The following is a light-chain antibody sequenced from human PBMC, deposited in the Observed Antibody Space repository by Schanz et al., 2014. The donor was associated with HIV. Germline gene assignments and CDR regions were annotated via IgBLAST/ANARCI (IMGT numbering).Light chain of an antibody. Sequence: DVQMTQSPSSLSASVGDRVTITCRASQSISTFLNWYQQKPGKAPKLLIHAASSLQSGVPSRFSGSGSGTDFNLIISSLQPEGVATYYCQQSYSFRSFGQGTRLEVK. CDR3: QQSYSFRS. V-gene: IGKV1-39*01. CDR1: QSISTF. J-gene: IGKJ5*01. CDR2: AAS.